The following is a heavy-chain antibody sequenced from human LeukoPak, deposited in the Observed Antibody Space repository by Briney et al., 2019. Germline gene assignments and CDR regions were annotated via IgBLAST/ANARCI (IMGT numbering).Heavy chain of an antibody. CDR2: INAGNGNT. J-gene: IGHJ6*04. D-gene: IGHD3-9*01. V-gene: IGHV1-3*01. CDR3: ARRRLVGCYYFDGMDV. CDR1: GYTFTSYA. Sequence: GASVRVSCKASGYTFTSYAMHWVRQAPGQSLEWMGWINAGNGNTKYSQKFQGSVTITRDTSASTAYMELSSLRSEDTAVYYCARRRLVGCYYFDGMDVLGEGTTVTVSS.